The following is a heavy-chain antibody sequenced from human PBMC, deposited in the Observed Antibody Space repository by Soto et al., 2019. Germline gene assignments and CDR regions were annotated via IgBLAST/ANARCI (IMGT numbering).Heavy chain of an antibody. D-gene: IGHD6-13*01. Sequence: QLQLQESGPGLVKPSETLSLTCTVSGGSISSSSYYWGWIRQPPGKGLEWIGSIYYSGSAYYYPSLKSRVTISVYTSKNQFSLKLRSVTAADTAVYYCARRVAGTGVDYFDSWGRRTLVSVPS. V-gene: IGHV4-39*01. J-gene: IGHJ4*02. CDR2: IYYSGSA. CDR3: ARRVAGTGVDYFDS. CDR1: GGSISSSSYY.